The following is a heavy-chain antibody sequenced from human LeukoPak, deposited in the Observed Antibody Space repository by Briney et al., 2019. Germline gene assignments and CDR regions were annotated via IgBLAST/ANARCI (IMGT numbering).Heavy chain of an antibody. Sequence: GGSLRLSCAASGFTFSSYGMHWVRQAPGKGLEWVAVISYDGSNKYYADSVKGRFTISRDNSKNTLYLQMNSLKTEDTAVYYCTTVGIWNMVTGEDHWGQGTLVAVSS. CDR1: GFTFSSYG. J-gene: IGHJ4*02. CDR3: TTVGIWNMVTGEDH. V-gene: IGHV3-30*03. CDR2: ISYDGSNK. D-gene: IGHD5-18*01.